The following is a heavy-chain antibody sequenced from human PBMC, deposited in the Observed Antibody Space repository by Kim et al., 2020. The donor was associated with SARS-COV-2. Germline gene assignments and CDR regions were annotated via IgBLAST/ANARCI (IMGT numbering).Heavy chain of an antibody. J-gene: IGHJ5*02. CDR3: AKESPIVVVPAANNWFDP. V-gene: IGHV3-23*01. Sequence: KGRFTISRDNSTNTLYLQMNSLRAEDTAVYYCAKESPIVVVPAANNWFDPWGQGTLVTVSS. D-gene: IGHD2-2*01.